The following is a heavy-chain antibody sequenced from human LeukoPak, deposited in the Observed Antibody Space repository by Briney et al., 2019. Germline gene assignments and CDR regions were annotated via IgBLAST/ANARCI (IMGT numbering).Heavy chain of an antibody. V-gene: IGHV4-59*01. CDR1: GGSISSYY. CDR2: IYYSGST. J-gene: IGHJ6*03. Sequence: SETLSLTCTVSGGSISSYYWGWIRQPPGKGLEWIGYIYYSGSTNYNPPLKSRVTISVDTSKNQFSLKLSSVTAADTAVYYCARSRPDYDFWSGPYYYYMDVWGKGTTVTVSS. CDR3: ARSRPDYDFWSGPYYYYMDV. D-gene: IGHD3-3*01.